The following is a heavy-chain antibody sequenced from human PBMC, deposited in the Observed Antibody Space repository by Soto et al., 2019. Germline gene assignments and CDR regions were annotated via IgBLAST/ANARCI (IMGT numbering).Heavy chain of an antibody. V-gene: IGHV1-3*01. CDR2: INAGSGNT. CDR3: AREGAWYVDY. Sequence: GASVKVSCKASGHTFTGYAVHWVRQAPGQRLEWMGWINAGSGNTKYSQNFQGRVTITSDTSASTVYMEVSSLRSEDTAVYYCAREGAWYVDYWGQGTLVTVSS. D-gene: IGHD3-16*01. J-gene: IGHJ4*02. CDR1: GHTFTGYA.